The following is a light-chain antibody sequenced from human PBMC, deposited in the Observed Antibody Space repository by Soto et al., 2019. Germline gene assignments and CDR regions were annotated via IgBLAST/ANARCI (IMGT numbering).Light chain of an antibody. Sequence: DIVMTQSPLSLPVSPGEPASISCRSSQSLLHSNGYNYLDWYLQKPGQSPQLLIYLGSNRASGVPDRFSGSGSSADFTLKISRVEAEDVGVYYCMQALQTPLYTFGQGTKVDIK. V-gene: IGKV2-28*01. J-gene: IGKJ2*01. CDR1: QSLLHSNGYNY. CDR2: LGS. CDR3: MQALQTPLYT.